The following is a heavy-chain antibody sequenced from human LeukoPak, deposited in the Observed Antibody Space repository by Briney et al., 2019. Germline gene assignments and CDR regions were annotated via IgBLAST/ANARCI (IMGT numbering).Heavy chain of an antibody. Sequence: PGGPLRLSCAASGFTFSSYGMHWVRQAPGKGLEWVAVISYDGSNKYYADSVKGRFTISRDNSKNTLYLQMNSLRAEDTAVYYCARAYDILTGYYSSPPDYWGQGTLVTVSS. CDR3: ARAYDILTGYYSSPPDY. V-gene: IGHV3-30*03. CDR1: GFTFSSYG. J-gene: IGHJ4*02. D-gene: IGHD3-9*01. CDR2: ISYDGSNK.